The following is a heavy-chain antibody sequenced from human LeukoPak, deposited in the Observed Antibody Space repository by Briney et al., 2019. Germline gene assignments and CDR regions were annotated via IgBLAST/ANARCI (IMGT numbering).Heavy chain of an antibody. CDR2: INPAGTET. V-gene: IGHV3-7*01. D-gene: IGHD2-15*01. CDR1: GFSFSAYW. J-gene: IGHJ4*02. CDR3: ARFGYVAAVDL. Sequence: PGGSLRLSCAASGFSFSAYWMTWVCQAPGTGLEWVANINPAGTETYYVDPVKGRFTISRDNAKNLLYLQMNSLRAEDTAVYYCARFGYVAAVDLWGQGTLVTVSS.